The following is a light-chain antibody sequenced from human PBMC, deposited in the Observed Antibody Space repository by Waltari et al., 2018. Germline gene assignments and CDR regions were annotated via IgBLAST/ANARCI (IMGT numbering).Light chain of an antibody. CDR1: SSAIGCANY. CDR3: CSYAGRYTSV. V-gene: IGLV2-11*01. Sequence: QSALTQPRSVSGSPGQSVTLSCTGPSSAIGCANYVSWYQQHPGKAPKLVIYDVYNRPSGVPDRFSGSKAGNTASLTISGLQTDDEADYYCCSYAGRYTSVFGGGTRVTVL. J-gene: IGLJ2*01. CDR2: DVY.